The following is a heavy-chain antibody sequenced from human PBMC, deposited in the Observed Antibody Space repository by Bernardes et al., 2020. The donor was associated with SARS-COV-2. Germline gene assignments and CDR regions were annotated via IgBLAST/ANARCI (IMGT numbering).Heavy chain of an antibody. Sequence: GGSLGLSCAASGFTFSSYGMHWVRQAPGKGLEWVAVISYDGSNKYYADSVKGRFTISRDNSKNTLYLQMNSLRAEDTAVYYCARGDLEYYDFWSGYYKAGCYYYGMDVWGQGTTVTVSS. D-gene: IGHD3-3*01. J-gene: IGHJ6*02. CDR1: GFTFSSYG. V-gene: IGHV3-30*03. CDR3: ARGDLEYYDFWSGYYKAGCYYYGMDV. CDR2: ISYDGSNK.